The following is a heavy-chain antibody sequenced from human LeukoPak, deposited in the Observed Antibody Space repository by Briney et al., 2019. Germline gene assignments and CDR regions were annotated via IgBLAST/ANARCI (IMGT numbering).Heavy chain of an antibody. D-gene: IGHD5-12*01. CDR2: ISGSGGST. CDR3: ASFQWLRYFDF. J-gene: IGHJ4*02. Sequence: GSLKLSFSTSGFNFSNHALNWVPPAPGKGLEWVSAISGSGGSTYYADSVKGRFTISRDNSKNTLYLQMNSLRAEDTAVYFCASFQWLRYFDFWGQGTLVTVSS. CDR1: GFNFSNHA. V-gene: IGHV3-23*01.